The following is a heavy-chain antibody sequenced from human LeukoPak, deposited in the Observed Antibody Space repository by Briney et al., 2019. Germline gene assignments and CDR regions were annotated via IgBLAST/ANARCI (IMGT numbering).Heavy chain of an antibody. V-gene: IGHV4-59*08. CDR3: ARAVAGTLVCIDD. J-gene: IGHJ4*02. CDR1: GGSIRSYY. CDR2: IYYSGGT. D-gene: IGHD6-19*01. Sequence: PSETLSLTCTVSGGSIRSYYWGWIRQPPGRGLEWIGCIYYSGGTKYNPSLTSRVTISVDTSKNQFSLQLTSVTAADTAVDYCARAVAGTLVCIDDWGQGTLVTVSS.